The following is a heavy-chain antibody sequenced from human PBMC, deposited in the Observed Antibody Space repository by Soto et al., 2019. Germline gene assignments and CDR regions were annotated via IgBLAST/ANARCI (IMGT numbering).Heavy chain of an antibody. V-gene: IGHV1-46*01. CDR3: ARDLVRLLEWSHTYHGMDV. D-gene: IGHD3-3*01. CDR2: INPSGGST. J-gene: IGHJ6*02. Sequence: GASVEVSCKASGYTFTSYYMHWVRQAPGKGLEWMGIINPSGGSTSYAQKFQGRVTMTRDTSTSTVYMELSSLRSEDTAVYYCARDLVRLLEWSHTYHGMDVWGQGTTVTVSS. CDR1: GYTFTSYY.